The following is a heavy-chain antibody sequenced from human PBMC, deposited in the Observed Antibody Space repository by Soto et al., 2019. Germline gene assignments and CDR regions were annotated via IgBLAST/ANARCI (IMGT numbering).Heavy chain of an antibody. CDR1: GFTFSSYG. D-gene: IGHD4-4*01. V-gene: IGHV3-33*05. Sequence: QVQLVESGGGVVQPGRSLRLSCAASGFTFSSYGMHWVRQAPGKGLEWMALILHDGSAEYYADSVKGRFTISRDNSKNTLYLQMNSLTAEDTAVYYRARSRDGYSFYFYYGMDGWGQGTTVTVSS. CDR3: ARSRDGYSFYFYYGMDG. J-gene: IGHJ6*02. CDR2: ILHDGSAE.